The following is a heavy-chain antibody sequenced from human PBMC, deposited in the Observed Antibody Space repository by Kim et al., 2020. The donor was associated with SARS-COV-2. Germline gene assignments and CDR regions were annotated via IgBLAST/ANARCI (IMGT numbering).Heavy chain of an antibody. CDR3: AKDPSRDPKRPYGAFDY. CDR2: ISGSGGST. CDR1: GFTFSSYA. V-gene: IGHV3-23*01. Sequence: GGSLRLSFAASGFTFSSYAMSWVRQAPGKGLEWVSAISGSGGSTYYADSVKGRFTISRDNSKNTLYLQMNSLRAEDTAVYYCAKDPSRDPKRPYGAFDYWGQGTLVTVSS. J-gene: IGHJ4*02. D-gene: IGHD3-10*01.